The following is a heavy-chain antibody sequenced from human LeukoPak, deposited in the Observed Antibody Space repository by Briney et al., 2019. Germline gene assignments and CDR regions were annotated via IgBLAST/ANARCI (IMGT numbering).Heavy chain of an antibody. CDR1: GFTFSSYW. D-gene: IGHD6-19*01. J-gene: IGHJ4*02. Sequence: GGPLRLSCAASGFTFSSYWMSWVRQAPGKGLEWLANIKKDGSDRYYVDSVKGRFTISRDNAMNSLYLQMNSLRAEDTALYYCARGVYASGWYPDTFDYWGQGTLVTVSS. CDR2: IKKDGSDR. V-gene: IGHV3-7*01. CDR3: ARGVYASGWYPDTFDY.